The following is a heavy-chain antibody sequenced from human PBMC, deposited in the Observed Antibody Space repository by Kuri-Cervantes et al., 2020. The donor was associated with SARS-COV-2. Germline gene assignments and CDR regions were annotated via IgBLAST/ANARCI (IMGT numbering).Heavy chain of an antibody. V-gene: IGHV1-18*01. CDR3: ASRSSQNYYYYYYMDV. D-gene: IGHD2-2*01. CDR1: GYTFTSYG. J-gene: IGHJ6*03. Sequence: ASVKVSCKASGYTFTSYGISWVRQAPGQGLEWMGWISAYNGNTNYAQKFQGRVTMTRDTSISTAYMELSRLRSDDTAVYYCASRSSQNYYYYYYMDVWGKGTTVTVSS. CDR2: ISAYNGNT.